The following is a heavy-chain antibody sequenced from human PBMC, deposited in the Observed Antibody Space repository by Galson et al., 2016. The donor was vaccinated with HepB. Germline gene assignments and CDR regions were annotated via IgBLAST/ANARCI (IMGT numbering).Heavy chain of an antibody. D-gene: IGHD1-7*01. J-gene: IGHJ4*02. V-gene: IGHV3-11*06. CDR2: T. CDR3: ARGTSPDY. Sequence: TNYAESVKGRFTISRDNARFSVHLQMNSLRVEDTAVYFCARGTSPDYWGQGTLVIVSS.